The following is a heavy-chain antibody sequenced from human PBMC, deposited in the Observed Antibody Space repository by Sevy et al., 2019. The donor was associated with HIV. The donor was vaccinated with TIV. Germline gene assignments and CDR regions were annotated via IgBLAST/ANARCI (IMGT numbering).Heavy chain of an antibody. CDR1: GGSISSYY. J-gene: IGHJ3*02. CDR3: ARHVGEYNWNYDAFDI. CDR2: IYYSGST. V-gene: IGHV4-59*08. D-gene: IGHD1-7*01. Sequence: SETLSLTCTVSGGSISSYYWRWIRQPPGKGLEWIGYIYYSGSTTYNPSLKSRVTISVDTFKNQFSLKLSSVTAADTAVYYCARHVGEYNWNYDAFDIWGQGTMVTVSS.